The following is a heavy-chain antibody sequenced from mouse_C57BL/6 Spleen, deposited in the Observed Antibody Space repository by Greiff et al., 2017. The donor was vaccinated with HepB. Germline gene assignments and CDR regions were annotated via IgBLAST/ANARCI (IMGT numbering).Heavy chain of an antibody. CDR2: IHPSDSDT. CDR1: GYTFTSYW. V-gene: IGHV1-74*01. D-gene: IGHD1-1*01. Sequence: VQVVESGAELVKPGASVKVSCKASGYTFTSYWMHWVKQRPGQGLEWIGRIHPSDSDTNYNQKFKGKATLTVDKSSSTAYMQLSSLTSEDSAVYYCAIEELENYYGSSSFAYWGQGTLVTVSA. J-gene: IGHJ3*01. CDR3: AIEELENYYGSSSFAY.